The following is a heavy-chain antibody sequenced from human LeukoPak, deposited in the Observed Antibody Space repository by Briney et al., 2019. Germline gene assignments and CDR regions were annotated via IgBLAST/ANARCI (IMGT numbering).Heavy chain of an antibody. CDR2: IYPGDSDT. V-gene: IGHV5-51*01. Sequence: GESLKISCKGSGYSFSSYWIGGGRQIPGKGLGWMGIIYPGDSDTSSSPSFEGQVIIAADKSSSTAYLQWSSPKASDTAMYYYARIGITGEYCSSSNCSSDAFDIWGQGTMVTVSS. J-gene: IGHJ3*02. D-gene: IGHD2-15*01. CDR3: ARIGITGEYCSSSNCSSDAFDI. CDR1: GYSFSSYW.